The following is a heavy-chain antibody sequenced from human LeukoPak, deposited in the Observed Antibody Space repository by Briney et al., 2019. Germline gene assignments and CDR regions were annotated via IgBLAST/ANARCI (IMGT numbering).Heavy chain of an antibody. V-gene: IGHV3-7*02. D-gene: IGHD2-8*01. CDR2: IRQDGSEK. CDR1: GFTFSSFW. Sequence: GGSLRLYCAASGFTFSSFWMSWGRQAPGKGLEWVANIRQDGSEKYYVDSVKGRFTISRDNAKNSLYLQMNSLRAEDTAVYYCASGTYCSNGLCYKDFDYWGQGTLVTVSS. J-gene: IGHJ4*02. CDR3: ASGTYCSNGLCYKDFDY.